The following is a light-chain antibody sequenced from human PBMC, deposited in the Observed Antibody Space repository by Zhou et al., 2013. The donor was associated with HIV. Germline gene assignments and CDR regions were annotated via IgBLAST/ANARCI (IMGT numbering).Light chain of an antibody. CDR1: QSVSNF. V-gene: IGKV1-39*01. J-gene: IGKJ5*01. CDR3: QQYIRFPPH. CDR2: GAS. Sequence: DIQMTQSPSSLSASVGDRVTITCRTSQSVSNFFAWYQQKPGQAPILLIHGASNLQSGVPSRFSGSGSGTDFTLTISSLQPEDFATYYCQQYIRFPPHFGQGTRLEMK.